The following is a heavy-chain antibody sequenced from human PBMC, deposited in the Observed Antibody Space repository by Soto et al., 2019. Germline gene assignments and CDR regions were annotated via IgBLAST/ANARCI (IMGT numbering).Heavy chain of an antibody. Sequence: PGESLKISCKGSGYSFTSYWIGWVRQMQGKGLEWMGIIYPGDSDTRYSPSFQGQVTISADKSISTAYLQWSSLKASDTAMYYCAILIGSCSSTSCYDEGMDVWRQGTTVTVSS. J-gene: IGHJ6*02. V-gene: IGHV5-51*01. CDR3: AILIGSCSSTSCYDEGMDV. D-gene: IGHD2-2*03. CDR1: GYSFTSYW. CDR2: IYPGDSDT.